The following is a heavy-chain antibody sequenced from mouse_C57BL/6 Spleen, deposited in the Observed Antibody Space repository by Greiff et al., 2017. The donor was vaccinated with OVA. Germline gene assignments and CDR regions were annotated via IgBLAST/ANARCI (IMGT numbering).Heavy chain of an antibody. CDR3: ARDRGGMGYDYDSAWFAY. J-gene: IGHJ3*01. Sequence: EVMLVESGGGLVKPGGSLKLSCAASGFTFSSYAMSWVRQTPEKRLSWVAIISAGGSYTCYPDNVKGPFTIPRDNAKNNLYLQMSHLKTEDTAMYYCARDRGGMGYDYDSAWFAYWGQGTLVTVSA. D-gene: IGHD2-4*01. CDR1: GFTFSSYA. CDR2: ISAGGSYT. V-gene: IGHV5-4*01.